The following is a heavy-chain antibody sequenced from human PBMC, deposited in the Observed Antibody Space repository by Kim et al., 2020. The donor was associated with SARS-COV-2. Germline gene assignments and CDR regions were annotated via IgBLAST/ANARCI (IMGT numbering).Heavy chain of an antibody. D-gene: IGHD6-13*01. V-gene: IGHV3-30*04. CDR2: ISYDGSNK. Sequence: GGSLRLSCAASGFTFSSYAMHWVRQAPGKGLEWVAVISYDGSNKYYADSVRGRFTISRDNSKNTLYLQMNSLRAEDTAVYYCARGDAVAAAGTMGWQWLVHPFDYWGQGTLVTVSS. J-gene: IGHJ4*02. CDR1: GFTFSSYA. CDR3: ARGDAVAAAGTMGWQWLVHPFDY.